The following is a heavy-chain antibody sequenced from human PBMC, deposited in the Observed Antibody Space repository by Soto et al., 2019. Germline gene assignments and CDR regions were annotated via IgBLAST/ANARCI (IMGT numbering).Heavy chain of an antibody. Sequence: QVQLVQSGAEVKKPGSSVKVSCKASGGTFSSYAISWVRQAPGQGLEWMGGIIPIFGTANYAQKFPGRVTITADKSTSTAYMELSSLRSEDTAVYYCAHIVVVVAATRANWFDPWGQGTLVTVSS. CDR3: AHIVVVVAATRANWFDP. CDR2: IIPIFGTA. D-gene: IGHD2-15*01. J-gene: IGHJ5*02. CDR1: GGTFSSYA. V-gene: IGHV1-69*06.